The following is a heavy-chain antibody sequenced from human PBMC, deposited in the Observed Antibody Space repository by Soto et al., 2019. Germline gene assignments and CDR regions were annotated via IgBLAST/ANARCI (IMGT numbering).Heavy chain of an antibody. CDR3: ASGRAMYYYGMDV. CDR2: IYYSGST. CDR1: GGSISSSSYY. Sequence: SETLSLTCTVSGGSISSSSYYWGWIRQPPGKGLEWIGSIYYSGSTYYNPSLKSRVTISVDTSKNQFSLKLSSVTAADTAVYYCASGRAMYYYGMDVWGQGTTVTSP. V-gene: IGHV4-39*01. J-gene: IGHJ6*02.